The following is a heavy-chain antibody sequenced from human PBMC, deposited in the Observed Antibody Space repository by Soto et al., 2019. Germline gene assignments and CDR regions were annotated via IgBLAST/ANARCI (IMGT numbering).Heavy chain of an antibody. CDR1: GVTFSSYA. D-gene: IGHD3-22*01. Sequence: GGSLRLSCAASGVTFSSYAMSSVCQAPGKGLEWVSAISGSGGSTYYADSVKGRFTISRDNSKNTLYLQMNSLRAEDTAVYYCAKLAYYYDSSSWYFDLWGRGTLITVTS. J-gene: IGHJ2*01. CDR3: AKLAYYYDSSSWYFDL. V-gene: IGHV3-23*01. CDR2: ISGSGGST.